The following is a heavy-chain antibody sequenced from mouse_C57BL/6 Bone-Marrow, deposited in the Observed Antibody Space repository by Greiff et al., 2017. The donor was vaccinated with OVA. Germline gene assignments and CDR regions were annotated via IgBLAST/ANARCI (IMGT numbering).Heavy chain of an antibody. J-gene: IGHJ3*01. CDR3: TTVIYDGYGAY. CDR1: GFNIKDDY. D-gene: IGHD2-3*01. Sequence: EVKLQESGAELVRPGASVKLSCTASGFNIKDDYMHWVKQRPEQGLEWIGWIDPENGDTEYASKFQGKATITADTSSNTAYLQLSSLTSEDTAVYYCTTVIYDGYGAYWGQGTLVTVSA. CDR2: IDPENGDT. V-gene: IGHV14-4*01.